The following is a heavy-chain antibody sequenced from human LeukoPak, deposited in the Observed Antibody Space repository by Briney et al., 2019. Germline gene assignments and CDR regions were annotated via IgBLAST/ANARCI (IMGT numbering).Heavy chain of an antibody. J-gene: IGHJ4*02. CDR1: GGSISSYY. CDR3: ARDGGNLLDY. V-gene: IGHV4-59*01. D-gene: IGHD4-23*01. CDR2: IYYSGST. Sequence: SETLSLTCTVSGGSISSYYWSWIRQPPGKGLEWIGYIYYSGSTNYNPSLKSRVTISVDTSKNQFSLKLSSVTAADTAVNYCARDGGNLLDYWGQGTLVTVSS.